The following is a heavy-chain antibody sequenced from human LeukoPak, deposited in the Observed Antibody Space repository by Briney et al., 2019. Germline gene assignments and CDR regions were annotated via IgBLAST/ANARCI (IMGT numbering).Heavy chain of an antibody. CDR2: ISYDGSNK. CDR1: GFTFSSYA. CDR3: ARGALYYYDSSGYFLSY. V-gene: IGHV3-30-3*01. D-gene: IGHD3-22*01. J-gene: IGHJ4*02. Sequence: GRSLRLSCAASGFTFSSYAMHWVRQAPGKGLEWVAVISYDGSNKYYADSVKGRFTISRDNSKNTLYLQMNSLRAEDTAVYYCARGALYYYDSSGYFLSYWGQGTLVTVSS.